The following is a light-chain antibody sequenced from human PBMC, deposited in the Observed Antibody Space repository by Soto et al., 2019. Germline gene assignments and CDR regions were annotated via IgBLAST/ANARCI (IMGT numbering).Light chain of an antibody. V-gene: IGLV1-44*01. CDR2: RSD. CDR1: SSNIGSNH. Sequence: QSVLTQPPSASATPGQRVTIACSGSSSNIGSNHVNWYRHLPGAAPKLLIYRSDQRPSGVPDRFSGSKSGTSASLAISGLQSGDEADYYCAAWDDSRSGVVFGGGTKLTVL. J-gene: IGLJ2*01. CDR3: AAWDDSRSGVV.